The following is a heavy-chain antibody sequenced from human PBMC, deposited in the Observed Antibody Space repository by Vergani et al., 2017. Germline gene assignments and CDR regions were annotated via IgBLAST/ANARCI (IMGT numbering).Heavy chain of an antibody. Sequence: QVQLQESGPGLVKPSQTLTLTCTVSGDSINNGNHYWTWIRQSPGKGLEWIGYIYYSGATYYNPSLKTRLTMSLDRSKNQFYLKLTSVTAADTAVYYCASRCGSGSYYNRGWFDPWGQGTKVTVSS. CDR1: GDSINNGNHY. CDR2: IYYSGAT. J-gene: IGHJ5*02. V-gene: IGHV4-30-4*08. CDR3: ASRCGSGSYYNRGWFDP. D-gene: IGHD3-10*01.